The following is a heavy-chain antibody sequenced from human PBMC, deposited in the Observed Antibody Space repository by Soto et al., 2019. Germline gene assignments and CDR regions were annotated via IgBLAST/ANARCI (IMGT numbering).Heavy chain of an antibody. J-gene: IGHJ6*01. CDR3: VRQPPPYDYVWGSYRYVSDV. CDR1: GYTFTSYD. Sequence: ASVKVSCKASGYTFTSYDINWVRQATGQGLEWMGWMNPNSGNTGYAQKFQGRVTMTRNTSISTAYMELSSLRSEDTAVYYCVRQPPPYDYVWGSYRYVSDVWGQGTTVTVSS. CDR2: MNPNSGNT. D-gene: IGHD3-16*02. V-gene: IGHV1-8*01.